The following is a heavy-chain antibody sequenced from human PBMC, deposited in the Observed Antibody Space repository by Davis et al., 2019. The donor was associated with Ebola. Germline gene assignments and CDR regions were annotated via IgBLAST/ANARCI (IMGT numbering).Heavy chain of an antibody. CDR2: IHYLWNT. J-gene: IGHJ4*02. Sequence: SETLSLTCTVSGGSINNYFWSWIRQPPGKGLEWIGNIHYLWNTNYNPSLKSRVTMSVDTSKNQFSLKLSSVTAADTAVYYCARDPNQYSSSSAYWGQGTLVTVSS. V-gene: IGHV4-59*12. D-gene: IGHD6-6*01. CDR1: GGSINNYF. CDR3: ARDPNQYSSSSAY.